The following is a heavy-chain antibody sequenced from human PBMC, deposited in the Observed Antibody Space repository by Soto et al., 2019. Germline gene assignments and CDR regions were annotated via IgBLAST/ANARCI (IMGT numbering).Heavy chain of an antibody. J-gene: IGHJ5*02. CDR3: ARGLRFDP. CDR1: GGSFSGYQ. Sequence: SETLSLTCGVYGGSFSGYQWNWIRQSPGQGLEWIGEINHSGTTKYNPPLESRINLSVDTSKKQFSLKMFSVTAADTAIYYCARGLRFDPWGQGTKVTVYS. CDR2: INHSGTT. V-gene: IGHV4-34*01.